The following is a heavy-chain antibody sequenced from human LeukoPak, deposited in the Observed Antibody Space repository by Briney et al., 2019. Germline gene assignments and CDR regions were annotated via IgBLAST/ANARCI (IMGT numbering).Heavy chain of an antibody. CDR3: ARENLWGSYPLDY. CDR1: GDSISTYY. D-gene: IGHD3-16*02. CDR2: IFDTVST. Sequence: PSETLSLTCTVSGDSISTYYWSWIRQPPGKGLQWIGYIFDTVSTSYNPSLKSRVTISVDTSKNQFSLKLSSVTAADTAVYYCARENLWGSYPLDYWGQGTLVTVSS. V-gene: IGHV4-59*01. J-gene: IGHJ4*02.